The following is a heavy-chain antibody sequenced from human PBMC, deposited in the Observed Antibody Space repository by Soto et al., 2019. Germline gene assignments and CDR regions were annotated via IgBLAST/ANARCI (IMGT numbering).Heavy chain of an antibody. CDR3: ARDSSSWYTDAFDI. CDR1: GCTFTSYD. D-gene: IGHD6-13*01. Sequence: QVQLVQSGAEVKKPGASVKVSCKASGCTFTSYDINWVRQATGQGLEWMGWMNPNSGNTGYAQKFQGRVTMTRNTSISTAYMELSSLRSEDTAVYYCARDSSSWYTDAFDIWGQGTMVTVSS. J-gene: IGHJ3*02. CDR2: MNPNSGNT. V-gene: IGHV1-8*01.